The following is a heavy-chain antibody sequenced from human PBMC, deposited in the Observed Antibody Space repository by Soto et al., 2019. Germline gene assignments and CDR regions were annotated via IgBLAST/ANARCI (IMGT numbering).Heavy chain of an antibody. CDR1: GFTFRSFA. CDR2: ISSSSSYK. V-gene: IGHV3-21*01. J-gene: IGHJ5*02. CDR3: ARGPWSGYYGNWFDP. Sequence: GGSLRLSCEASGFTFRSFAMSWVRQAPGKGLERVSSISSSSSYKNYADSVKGQFTISRDNAKNSLYQQMKSLRAEETAVNYCARGPWSGYYGNWFDPWGEATLVTVSS. D-gene: IGHD3-3*01.